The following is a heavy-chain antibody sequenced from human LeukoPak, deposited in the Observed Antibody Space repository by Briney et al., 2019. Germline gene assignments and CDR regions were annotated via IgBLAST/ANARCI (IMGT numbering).Heavy chain of an antibody. CDR3: AKDTPSRNSGWDR. CDR1: GYTFTSYG. D-gene: IGHD6-19*01. V-gene: IGHV1-18*01. J-gene: IGHJ4*02. Sequence: GASVKVSCKASGYTFTSYGISWVRQAPGQGLEWMGWISGYNGNTNYAQKFQGRVTMTTDTSTSTAYMEVRSLRSDDTAVYYCAKDTPSRNSGWDRWGQGTLVTVST. CDR2: ISGYNGNT.